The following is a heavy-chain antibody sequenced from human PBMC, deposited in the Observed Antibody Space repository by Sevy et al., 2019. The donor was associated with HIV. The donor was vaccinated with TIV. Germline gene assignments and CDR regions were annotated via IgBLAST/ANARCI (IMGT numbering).Heavy chain of an antibody. D-gene: IGHD6-13*01. CDR2: VKQDGSVK. V-gene: IGHV3-7*01. Sequence: LRLSCVASGFTLDSYWMSWVRQTPGKGLEWVANVKQDGSVKYYVDSVKGRFTISRDNARNLVYLQMNSLRVDDTALYYCVRAIAAHDSFWGQGTLVTVSS. CDR1: GFTLDSYW. CDR3: VRAIAAHDSF. J-gene: IGHJ4*02.